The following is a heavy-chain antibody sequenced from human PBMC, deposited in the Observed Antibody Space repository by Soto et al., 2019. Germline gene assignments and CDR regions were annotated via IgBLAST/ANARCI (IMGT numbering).Heavy chain of an antibody. CDR1: GDSVSSKSAA. J-gene: IGHJ3*01. Sequence: SQTLSLTCAISGDSVSSKSAAWNWIRQSPSRDLEWLGRTYYRSKWYNDYAVSVKSRITINPDTSKNQFSLQLNSVTPEHTAVYYCARVPNPFRLKIGYEDALDLWGQGTMVTVP. D-gene: IGHD5-12*01. CDR3: ARVPNPFRLKIGYEDALDL. V-gene: IGHV6-1*01. CDR2: TYYRSKWYN.